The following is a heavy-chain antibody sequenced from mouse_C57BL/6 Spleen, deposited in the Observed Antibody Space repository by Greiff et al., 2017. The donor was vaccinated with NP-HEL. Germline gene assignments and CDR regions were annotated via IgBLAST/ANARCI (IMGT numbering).Heavy chain of an antibody. CDR2: IYPGDGDT. Sequence: VQLQQSGPELVKPGASVKISCKASGYAFSSSWMNWVKQRPGKGLEWIGRIYPGDGDTNYNGKFKGKATLTADKSSSTAYMQLSSLTSEDSAVYFCARNWEEDYWGQGTTLTVSS. CDR1: GYAFSSSW. D-gene: IGHD4-1*01. V-gene: IGHV1-82*01. J-gene: IGHJ2*01. CDR3: ARNWEEDY.